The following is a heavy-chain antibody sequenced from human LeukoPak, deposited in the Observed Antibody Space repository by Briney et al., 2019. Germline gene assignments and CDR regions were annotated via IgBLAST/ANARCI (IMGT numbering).Heavy chain of an antibody. CDR2: SGGHTGGGT. CDR3: TRDDPYGASEY. J-gene: IGHJ4*02. D-gene: IGHD4/OR15-4a*01. V-gene: IGHV3-23*01. Sequence: GGSLRLSCAASGFNFIDYTMNWVRQAPGKGLEWVANSGGHTGGGTNYASSVRGRFTLSRDNSKKTVYLQMNSLTAEDTAIYYCTRDDPYGASEYWGQGTLVTVSS. CDR1: GFNFIDYT.